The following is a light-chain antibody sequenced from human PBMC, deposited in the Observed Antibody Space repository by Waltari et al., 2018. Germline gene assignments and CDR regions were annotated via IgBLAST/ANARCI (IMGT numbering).Light chain of an antibody. CDR1: QSVGRN. V-gene: IGKV3-15*01. Sequence: ETVMTQSPVTLSVSPGERATVSCRASQSVGRNLAWYQQKPGQAPRLLIYDASTRATGIPARFSGSGSGTEFTLTISSLQSEDFAVYYCQQYNNWPPYSFGQGTKLEI. CDR2: DAS. CDR3: QQYNNWPPYS. J-gene: IGKJ2*01.